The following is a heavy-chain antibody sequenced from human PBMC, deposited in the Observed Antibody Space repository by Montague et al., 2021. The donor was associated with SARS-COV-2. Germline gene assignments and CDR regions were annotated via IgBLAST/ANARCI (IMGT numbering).Heavy chain of an antibody. CDR2: IYYSGST. J-gene: IGHJ4*02. Sequence: SETLSLTCTVSGASINSNTYFWGWIRQPPGKGLEWIGSIYYSGSTYYNPSLKSRVTISVDTSNNQFSLKLNSVTAADTAVYYCARRALGYCSGGGCYSGFDYWGQGTLVTVSS. D-gene: IGHD2-15*01. CDR3: ARRALGYCSGGGCYSGFDY. V-gene: IGHV4-39*01. CDR1: GASINSNTYF.